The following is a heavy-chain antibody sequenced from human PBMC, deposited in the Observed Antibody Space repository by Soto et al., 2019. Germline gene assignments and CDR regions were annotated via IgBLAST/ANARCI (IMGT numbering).Heavy chain of an antibody. CDR2: IGDSRDRT. D-gene: IGHD2-15*01. V-gene: IGHV3-23*01. Sequence: EVQLLESGGGLVQPGGSLRLSCAASGFTFRSYAMSWVRQAPGKGLEWVSVIGDSRDRTYYADSVKGRFTISRDNSKNTLYLQMHNLRAEDTATYYCAKGIDWGQGTRVTVSS. J-gene: IGHJ4*02. CDR3: AKGID. CDR1: GFTFRSYA.